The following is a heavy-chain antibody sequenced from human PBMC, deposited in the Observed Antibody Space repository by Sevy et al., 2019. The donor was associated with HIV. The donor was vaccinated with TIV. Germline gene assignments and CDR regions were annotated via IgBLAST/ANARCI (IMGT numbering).Heavy chain of an antibody. D-gene: IGHD6-13*01. CDR3: AKSPSSPGSSSTWATFDY. Sequence: ASVKVSCAASGFTFSNYAMSWVRQAPGKGLEWVSAISASGGTTFFADSVKGRFTISRDNSKNTMYLQMNSLRVEDTAVYYCAKSPSSPGSSSTWATFDYWGQGTLVTVSS. V-gene: IGHV3-23*01. J-gene: IGHJ4*02. CDR2: ISASGGTT. CDR1: GFTFSNYA.